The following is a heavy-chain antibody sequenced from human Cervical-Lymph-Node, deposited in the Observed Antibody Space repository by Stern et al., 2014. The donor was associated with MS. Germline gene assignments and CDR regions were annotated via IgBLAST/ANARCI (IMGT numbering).Heavy chain of an antibody. CDR3: ARHVQGFDY. V-gene: IGHV5-51*01. J-gene: IGHJ4*02. CDR1: GYSFTIYY. CDR2: IYSYDSDT. Sequence: EVQLLQSGAEVKKPGESLKISCKLSGYSFTIYYIAWVRQMPGKGLEWMGVIYSYDSDTTYSPSFQGQVTISADKSITTAYLQWSSLRASDTAMYYCARHVQGFDYWGQGTLVTVSS.